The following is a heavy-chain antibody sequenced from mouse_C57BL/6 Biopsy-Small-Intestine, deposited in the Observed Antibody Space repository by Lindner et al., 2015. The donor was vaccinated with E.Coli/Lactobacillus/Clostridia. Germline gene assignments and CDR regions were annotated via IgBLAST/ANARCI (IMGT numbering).Heavy chain of an antibody. J-gene: IGHJ4*01. CDR1: GFTFNAYA. Sequence: VQLQESGGGLVQPKGSLKLSCAASGFTFNAYAMHWVRQAPGEGLEWLARIRSKSSNYATYYADSVKDRFTISRDDSQSMLYLQMNNLKTEDTAMYYCVRGYYGSRDVMDYWGQGTSVTVSS. D-gene: IGHD1-1*01. CDR3: VRGYYGSRDVMDY. V-gene: IGHV10-3*01. CDR2: IRSKSSNYAT.